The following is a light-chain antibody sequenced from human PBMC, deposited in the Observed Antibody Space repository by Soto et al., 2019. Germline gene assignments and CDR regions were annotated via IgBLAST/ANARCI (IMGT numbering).Light chain of an antibody. CDR2: LAS. CDR1: QGITTY. Sequence: DIQMTQSPSSLSASVGDRVTITCRPSQGITTYLNWYQQKPGKAPKLLISLASTLQSGVPARFSGSTSGTDFTLTISSLQPEDFATYYCQQSYSDTWTFGQGTKVEI. CDR3: QQSYSDTWT. J-gene: IGKJ1*01. V-gene: IGKV1-39*01.